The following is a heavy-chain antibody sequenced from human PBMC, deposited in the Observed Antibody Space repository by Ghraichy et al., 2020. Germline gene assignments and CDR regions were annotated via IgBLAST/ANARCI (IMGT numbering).Heavy chain of an antibody. CDR2: VSNDGSNK. Sequence: GGSLRLSCAASGFSFISYAMHWVRQAPGKGLEWVAVVSNDGSNKLYADSVKGRFTISRDNSKNTLFLQMNSLRNEDTAVYHCARGILAGPTISLDYWGQGTLVTVSS. V-gene: IGHV3-30-3*01. D-gene: IGHD5-24*01. CDR3: ARGILAGPTISLDY. CDR1: GFSFISYA. J-gene: IGHJ4*02.